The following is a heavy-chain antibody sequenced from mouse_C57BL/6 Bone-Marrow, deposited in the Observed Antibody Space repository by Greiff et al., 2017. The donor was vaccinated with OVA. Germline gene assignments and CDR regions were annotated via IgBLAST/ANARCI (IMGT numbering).Heavy chain of an antibody. V-gene: IGHV1-81*01. CDR3: ARFYFDV. CDR1: GYTFTSYG. Sequence: QVQLQQSGAELARPGASVKLSCKASGYTFTSYGISWVKQRPGQGLAWIGEIYPRSGNTYYNAKFKGKATLTADKSSSQAYMELRSLTSEDSAVYFCARFYFDVWGKGTTVTVSS. CDR2: IYPRSGNT. J-gene: IGHJ1*03.